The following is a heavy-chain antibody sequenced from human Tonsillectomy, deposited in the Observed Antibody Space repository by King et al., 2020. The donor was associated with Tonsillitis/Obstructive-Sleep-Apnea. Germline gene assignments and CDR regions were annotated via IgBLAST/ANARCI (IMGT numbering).Heavy chain of an antibody. V-gene: IGHV3-11*05. CDR1: GFTFSNYY. CDR2: ISSSSSYT. Sequence: VQLVESGGGLVKPGGSLRLSCAASGFTFSNYYMSWIRQAPGKGLEWVSYISSSSSYTNYADSVKGRFTISRDNAKNSLYLQMNSLRAEDTAVYYCARRGVATRIDYWGQGTLVTVSS. D-gene: IGHD5-12*01. CDR3: ARRGVATRIDY. J-gene: IGHJ4*02.